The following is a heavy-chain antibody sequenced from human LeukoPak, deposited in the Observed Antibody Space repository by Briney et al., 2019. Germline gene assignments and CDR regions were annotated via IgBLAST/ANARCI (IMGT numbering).Heavy chain of an antibody. Sequence: SETLSLTCAVYGGSFSGYYWSWIRQPPGKGLEWIGYIYYSGSTNYNPSLKSRVTISVDTSKNQFSLKLSSVTAADTAVYYCARVRPPYYDFWSGYPAFDPWGQGTLVTVSS. CDR1: GGSFSGYY. V-gene: IGHV4-59*01. CDR3: ARVRPPYYDFWSGYPAFDP. D-gene: IGHD3-3*01. J-gene: IGHJ5*02. CDR2: IYYSGST.